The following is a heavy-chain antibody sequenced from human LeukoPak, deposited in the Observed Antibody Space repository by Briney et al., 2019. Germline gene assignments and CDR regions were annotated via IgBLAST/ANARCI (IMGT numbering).Heavy chain of an antibody. J-gene: IGHJ4*02. D-gene: IGHD5-12*01. CDR2: ISSGSTYI. CDR3: ARVRSGYDWDFDY. CDR1: GFTFSSYS. V-gene: IGHV3-21*04. Sequence: GGSLRLSCAASGFTFSSYSMNWVRQAPGKGLEWVSSISSGSTYIYYADSVKGRFTISRDNAKNSLYLQMNSLRAEDTAVYYCARVRSGYDWDFDYWGQGTLVTVSS.